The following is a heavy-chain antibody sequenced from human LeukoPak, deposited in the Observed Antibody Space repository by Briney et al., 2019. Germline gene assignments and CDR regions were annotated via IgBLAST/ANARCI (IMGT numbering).Heavy chain of an antibody. CDR2: INPDSGGT. D-gene: IGHD3-16*01. Sequence: ASVKDSCKASGYSFPGYYIHWVRQAPGQGREWMGWINPDSGGTIYAQNIQGRVTMTSDTSISTAYMELSGLRSDDTAVYYCARDLWGSTPFDYWGQGTLVTVSS. CDR1: GYSFPGYY. CDR3: ARDLWGSTPFDY. V-gene: IGHV1-2*02. J-gene: IGHJ4*02.